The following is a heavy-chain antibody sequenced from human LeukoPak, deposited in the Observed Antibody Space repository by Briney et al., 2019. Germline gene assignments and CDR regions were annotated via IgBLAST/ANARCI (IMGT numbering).Heavy chain of an antibody. Sequence: ASVWVSCKASGYTFTSYYMHWVRQAPGQGLEWMGIINPSGGATKYVQKFQGRVTMTRDTSTSTLYMELSSLRSEDTAVYYCARDLGITMIVNYFDYWGQGTLVSVSS. CDR2: INPSGGAT. CDR3: ARDLGITMIVNYFDY. J-gene: IGHJ4*02. CDR1: GYTFTSYY. D-gene: IGHD3-22*01. V-gene: IGHV1-46*01.